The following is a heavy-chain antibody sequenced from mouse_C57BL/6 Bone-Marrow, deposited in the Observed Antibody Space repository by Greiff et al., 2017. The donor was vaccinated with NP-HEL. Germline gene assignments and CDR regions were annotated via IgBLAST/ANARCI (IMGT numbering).Heavy chain of an antibody. Sequence: EVQRVESGGGLVKPGGSLKLSCAASGFTFSSYAMSWVRQTPEKRLEWVATISDGGSYTYYPDNVKGRFTISRDNAKNNLYLQMSHLKSEDTAMYYCARERLRRAFDYWGQGTTLTVSS. D-gene: IGHD2-4*01. CDR1: GFTFSSYA. J-gene: IGHJ2*01. V-gene: IGHV5-4*01. CDR3: ARERLRRAFDY. CDR2: ISDGGSYT.